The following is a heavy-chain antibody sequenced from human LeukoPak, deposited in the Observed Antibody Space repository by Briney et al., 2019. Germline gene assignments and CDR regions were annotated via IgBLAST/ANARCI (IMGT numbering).Heavy chain of an antibody. CDR2: IYTSGST. CDR1: GGSISSRSYY. J-gene: IGHJ4*02. CDR3: ASHQSGGSSDDY. V-gene: IGHV4-61*02. D-gene: IGHD6-13*01. Sequence: SETLSLTCTVSGGSISSRSYYWSWIRQPAGKGREWIGRIYTSGSTNYNPSLKSRVTISVDTSKYQFSLKLSSVTAADTAVYYCASHQSGGSSDDYWGQGTLVTVSS.